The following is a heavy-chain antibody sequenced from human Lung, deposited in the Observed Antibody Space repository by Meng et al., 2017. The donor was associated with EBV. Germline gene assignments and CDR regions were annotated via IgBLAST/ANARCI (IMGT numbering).Heavy chain of an antibody. Sequence: VPVLGPGRGLVEPSRTLSLAGSVSGCPVVSGAYYWSWIRRRPGKGLEWIGYIYYSGSTFYTPSLKSRATLSVDTSKNQFSLKLNSVTAADTAVYYCARLRLVWMFDYWGQGALVTVSS. CDR2: IYYSGST. J-gene: IGHJ4*02. V-gene: IGHV4-31*03. CDR1: GCPVVSGAYY. D-gene: IGHD6-19*01. CDR3: ARLRLVWMFDY.